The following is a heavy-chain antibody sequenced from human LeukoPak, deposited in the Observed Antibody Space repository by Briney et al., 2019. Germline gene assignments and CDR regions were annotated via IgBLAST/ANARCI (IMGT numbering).Heavy chain of an antibody. CDR3: ARVEATPYYYYMDV. J-gene: IGHJ6*03. CDR2: IYYSGST. D-gene: IGHD5-12*01. CDR1: GGSITSSSFY. Sequence: SETLSLTCTVSGGSITSSSFYWAWIRQPPGKGLEWIGTIYYSGSTYYNPSLKSRVTISVDTSKNLFSLKLSSVTAADTAVFYCARVEATPYYYYMDVWGKGTTVTVSS. V-gene: IGHV4-39*07.